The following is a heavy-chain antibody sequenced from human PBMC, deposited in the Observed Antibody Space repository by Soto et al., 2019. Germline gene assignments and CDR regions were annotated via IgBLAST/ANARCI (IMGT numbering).Heavy chain of an antibody. CDR3: ARDFDADSRTDFDY. J-gene: IGHJ4*02. V-gene: IGHV3-11*01. CDR2: ISGNGRII. Sequence: QVQLVESGGGLVKPGGSLRLSCATSGFIFSDYYMHWIRQAPGKGLEWISYISGNGRIIQYADSAKGRFTISRDNAQNSLYLPMNSLTAEDTALYFCARDFDADSRTDFDYWGQGTLVTVSS. D-gene: IGHD4-17*01. CDR1: GFIFSDYY.